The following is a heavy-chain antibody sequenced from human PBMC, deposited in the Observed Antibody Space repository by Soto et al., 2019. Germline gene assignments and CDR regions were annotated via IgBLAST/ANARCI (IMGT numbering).Heavy chain of an antibody. CDR3: AIVYASGSYYNVIHFDY. V-gene: IGHV1-69*13. J-gene: IGHJ4*02. CDR2: IIPIFGTA. CDR1: GGTFSSYA. D-gene: IGHD3-10*01. Sequence: SVKVSCKASGGTFSSYAISWVRQAPGQGLEWMGGIIPIFGTANYAQKFQGRVTITADESTSTAYMELSSLRSEDTAVYYCAIVYASGSYYNVIHFDYWGQGTLVTVS.